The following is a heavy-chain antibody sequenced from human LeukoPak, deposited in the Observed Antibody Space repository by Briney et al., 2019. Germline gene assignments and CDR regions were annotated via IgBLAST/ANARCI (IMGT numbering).Heavy chain of an antibody. J-gene: IGHJ3*02. V-gene: IGHV4-61*01. Sequence: SETLSLTCTVSGGFVSSGSYYWTWIRQPPGKELEWIGYISYSGSTNYNPSLKSRVTISVDTSKNQFSLNLSSVTAADTAVYYCARRGSGGRSFDIWGQGTMVTVSS. CDR2: ISYSGST. CDR1: GGFVSSGSYY. D-gene: IGHD2-15*01. CDR3: ARRGSGGRSFDI.